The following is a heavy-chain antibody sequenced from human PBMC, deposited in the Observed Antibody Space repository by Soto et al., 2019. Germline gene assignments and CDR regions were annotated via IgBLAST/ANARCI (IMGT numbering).Heavy chain of an antibody. CDR3: ARYDSSGYYWPYYYYGMDV. Sequence: EVQLVESGGGLVKRGGSLRLSCAASGFTFSTYSMNWVRQAPGKGLEWVSSISDSSSYIYYADSVKGRFTISRDNAKNSLYLQMNSLRAEDTAVYYCARYDSSGYYWPYYYYGMDVWGQGTTVTVSS. V-gene: IGHV3-21*01. D-gene: IGHD3-22*01. CDR1: GFTFSTYS. J-gene: IGHJ6*02. CDR2: ISDSSSYI.